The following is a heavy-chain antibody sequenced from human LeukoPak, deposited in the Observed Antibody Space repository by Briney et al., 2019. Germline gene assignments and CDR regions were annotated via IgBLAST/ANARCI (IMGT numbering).Heavy chain of an antibody. D-gene: IGHD3-10*01. J-gene: IGHJ4*02. V-gene: IGHV4-59*08. CDR1: GGSISSYY. CDR3: ASNLVRGRAWYFDY. Sequence: PSETLSLTCTVSGGSISSYYWSWIRQPPGKGLEWIGYIYYSGSTNYNPSLKSRVTISVDTSKNQFSLKLSSVTAADTAVYYCASNLVRGRAWYFDYWGQGALVTVSS. CDR2: IYYSGST.